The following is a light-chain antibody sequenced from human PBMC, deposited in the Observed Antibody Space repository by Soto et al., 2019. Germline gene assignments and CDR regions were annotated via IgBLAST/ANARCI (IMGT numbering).Light chain of an antibody. CDR3: QHDNSYSEA. V-gene: IGKV1-5*03. CDR2: KAS. Sequence: DIQITLSPSTLRAPVGDRVTITCRASQSISNWLAWYQQKPGKAPKLLIYKASTLKSGVPSRFSGSGSGTEFTLTISSLQPDDFATYYCQHDNSYSEAFGQGTKVDIK. J-gene: IGKJ1*01. CDR1: QSISNW.